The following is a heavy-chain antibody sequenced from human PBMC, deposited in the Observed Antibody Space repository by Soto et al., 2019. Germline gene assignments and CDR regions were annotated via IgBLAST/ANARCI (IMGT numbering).Heavy chain of an antibody. D-gene: IGHD3-10*01. CDR3: ARAGVGSFAGSPFDG. CDR2: ISAYSGNT. V-gene: IGHV1-18*01. Sequence: QVQLEQSGAEVKKPGTSVKVSCKGSGYRFGDYGISWVRLTYGQGIEWLGWISAYSGNTDNAPKVQDRVTMTTDTSTSTVYIDLMSLSSDDTAVYYCARAGVGSFAGSPFDGWGQGTKVTVSS. J-gene: IGHJ3*01. CDR1: GYRFGDYG.